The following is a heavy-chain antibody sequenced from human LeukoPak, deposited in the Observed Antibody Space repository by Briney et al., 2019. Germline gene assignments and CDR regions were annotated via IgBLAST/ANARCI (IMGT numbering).Heavy chain of an antibody. V-gene: IGHV3-21*01. CDR2: ISGSSSYI. CDR3: ASTTDYGDPYYFDY. J-gene: IGHJ4*02. Sequence: GGSLRLSCAASGFTFSSYAMSWVRQAPGKGLEWVSAISGSSSYIYYADSVKGRFTISRDNAKNSLYLQMNSLRAEDTAVYYCASTTDYGDPYYFDYWGQGTLVTVSS. CDR1: GFTFSSYA. D-gene: IGHD4-17*01.